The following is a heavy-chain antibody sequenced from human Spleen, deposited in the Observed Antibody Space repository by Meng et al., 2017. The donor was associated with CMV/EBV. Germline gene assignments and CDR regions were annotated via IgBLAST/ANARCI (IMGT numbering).Heavy chain of an antibody. CDR2: ISYDGSNK. J-gene: IGHJ4*02. Sequence: GESLKISCAASGFTFRNYAMSWVRQAPGKGLEWVALISYDGSNKYYADAVKGRFTISRDNSKNMVYLQMNSLRAEDTAVYYCAGRDSTLSDYWGQGTLVTVSS. D-gene: IGHD6-6*01. CDR1: GFTFRNYA. V-gene: IGHV3-30-3*01. CDR3: AGRDSTLSDY.